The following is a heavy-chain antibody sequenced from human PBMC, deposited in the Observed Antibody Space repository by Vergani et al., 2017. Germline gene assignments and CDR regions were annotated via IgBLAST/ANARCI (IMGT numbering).Heavy chain of an antibody. CDR1: GASVSHYY. Sequence: QVQLQESGPGLVKPSQTLSLTCTVSGASVSHYYWSWIRQSPEKGLEWIGYISHSGTTNYNPSLESRVTISEDTSKNQLSLRMTSVTAADTAVYYCARDLKYSSGWNNWFDPWGQGTLVTVSS. CDR2: ISHSGTT. CDR3: ARDLKYSSGWNNWFDP. V-gene: IGHV4-59*02. J-gene: IGHJ5*02. D-gene: IGHD6-19*01.